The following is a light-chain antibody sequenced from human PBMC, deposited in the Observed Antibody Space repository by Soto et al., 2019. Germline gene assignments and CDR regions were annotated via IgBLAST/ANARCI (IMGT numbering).Light chain of an antibody. CDR1: QSVSGY. CDR3: QQRSTWLT. V-gene: IGKV3-11*01. Sequence: EIVLTQSPATLSSSPGDRATLSCRASQSVSGYLAWYQQKPGKAPRLLIYNASNRATGIPARFSGSGSGTDFTLTISSLEPEDFAVYYCQQRSTWLTFGGGTKVEIK. J-gene: IGKJ4*01. CDR2: NAS.